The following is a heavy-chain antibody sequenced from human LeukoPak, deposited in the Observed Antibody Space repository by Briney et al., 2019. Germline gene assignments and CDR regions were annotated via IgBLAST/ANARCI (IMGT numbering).Heavy chain of an antibody. J-gene: IGHJ6*02. CDR1: GFTFSSYA. V-gene: IGHV3-30*04. CDR3: ARVRYYGSGSSPLNYYCYGMDV. Sequence: GGSLRLSCAASGFTFSSYAMHWVRQAPGKGLEWVAVISYDGSNKYYADSVKGRFTISRDNSKNTLYLQMNSLRAEDTAVYYCARVRYYGSGSSPLNYYCYGMDVWGQGTTVTVSS. CDR2: ISYDGSNK. D-gene: IGHD3-10*01.